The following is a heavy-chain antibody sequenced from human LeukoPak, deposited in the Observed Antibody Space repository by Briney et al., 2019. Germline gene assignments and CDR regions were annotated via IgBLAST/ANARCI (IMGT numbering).Heavy chain of an antibody. Sequence: ASETLCLTCTVSGGSISSSSYYWGWIRQPPGKGLEWIGSIYYSGSTYYNPSLKSRVTISVDTSKNQFSLKLSSVTAADTAVYYCARLGITTDYWGHGTLVTVSS. D-gene: IGHD3-10*01. V-gene: IGHV4-39*01. CDR1: GGSISSSSYY. J-gene: IGHJ4*01. CDR2: IYYSGST. CDR3: ARLGITTDY.